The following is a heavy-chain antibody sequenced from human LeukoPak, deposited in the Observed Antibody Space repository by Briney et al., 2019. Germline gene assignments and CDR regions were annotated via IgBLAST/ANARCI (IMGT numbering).Heavy chain of an antibody. D-gene: IGHD3-10*01. J-gene: IGHJ6*03. V-gene: IGHV1-46*01. CDR1: GYTFINYD. Sequence: ASVNVSCKVSGYTFINYDFSWVPQAPGQGREWMGIINLSGGSTNYAQKFQGRVTMTRDTSTNTVYLELSSLRSEDTAVYYCARGPSITMIRGGQWYYYMDVWGKGTTVTISS. CDR3: ARGPSITMIRGGQWYYYMDV. CDR2: INLSGGST.